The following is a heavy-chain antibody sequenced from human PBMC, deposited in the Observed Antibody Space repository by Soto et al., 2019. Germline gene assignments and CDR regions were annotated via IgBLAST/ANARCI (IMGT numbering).Heavy chain of an antibody. CDR1: GGTFSSYT. CDR3: ARDTVGATETVY. D-gene: IGHD1-26*01. V-gene: IGHV1-69*08. J-gene: IGHJ4*02. CDR2: IIPILGIA. Sequence: QVQLVQSGAEVKKPGSSVKVSCKASGGTFSSYTISWVRQAPGQGLEWMGRIIPILGIANYAQKFQGRVXTXAXXSTSTAYMELSSLRSEDTAVYYCARDTVGATETVYWGQGTLVTVSS.